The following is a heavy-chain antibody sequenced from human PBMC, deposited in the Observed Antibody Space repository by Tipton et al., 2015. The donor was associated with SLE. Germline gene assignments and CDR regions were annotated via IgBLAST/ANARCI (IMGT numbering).Heavy chain of an antibody. CDR1: GFTFSNYA. Sequence: SLRLSCAASGFTFSNYAMSWVRQAPGKGLECVSLIYSGGSTYSVDSVKGRFIISRDNSKNMLYLQMNSLIYEDTAVYYCAGDSSKATPIPKVYYYYYMDVWGKGTTVTVSS. V-gene: IGHV3-23*03. J-gene: IGHJ6*03. CDR3: AGDSSKATPIPKVYYYYYMDV. CDR2: IYSGGST. D-gene: IGHD5-12*01.